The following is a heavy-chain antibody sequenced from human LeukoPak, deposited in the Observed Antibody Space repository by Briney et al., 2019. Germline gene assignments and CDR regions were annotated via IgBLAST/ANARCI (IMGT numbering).Heavy chain of an antibody. D-gene: IGHD3-22*01. J-gene: IGHJ6*03. Sequence: ASETLSLTCTVSGGSISSSSYYWGWIRQPPGKGLEWIGSIYNSGSTYYNPSLKSRVTISVDTSKNQFSLKLSSVTAADTAVYYCARSSRSGYYYYYYYMDVWGKGTTVTISS. CDR2: IYNSGST. CDR1: GGSISSSSYY. V-gene: IGHV4-39*07. CDR3: ARSSRSGYYYYYYYMDV.